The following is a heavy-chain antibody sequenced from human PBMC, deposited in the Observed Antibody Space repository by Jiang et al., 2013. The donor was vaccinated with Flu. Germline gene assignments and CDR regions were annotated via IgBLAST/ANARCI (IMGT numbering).Heavy chain of an antibody. V-gene: IGHV1-2*02. CDR3: ARAIPQVVEMATIISPGYYYYGMDV. CDR1: GYTFTGYY. Sequence: GAEVKKPGASVKVSCKASGYTFTGYYMHWVRQAPGQGLEWMGWINPNSGGTNYAQKFQGRVTMTRDTSISTAYMELSRLRSDDTAVYYCARAIPQVVEMATIISPGYYYYGMDVWGQGATVTVSS. CDR2: INPNSGGT. D-gene: IGHD5-24*01. J-gene: IGHJ6*02.